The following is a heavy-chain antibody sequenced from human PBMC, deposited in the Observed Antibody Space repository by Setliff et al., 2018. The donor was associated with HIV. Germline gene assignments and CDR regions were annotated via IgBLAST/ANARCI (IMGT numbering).Heavy chain of an antibody. V-gene: IGHV3-48*01. Sequence: PGGSLRLSCAASRFTFSSYSMHWVRQAPGKGLEWVSYISTSSSTIYYAESVKDRFTISRDNSKNMVYLQMNSLRAEDTALYYCAKVKVPTTDLYFLDYWGQGTPVTVSS. CDR1: RFTFSSYS. J-gene: IGHJ4*02. D-gene: IGHD1-1*01. CDR3: AKVKVPTTDLYFLDY. CDR2: ISTSSSTI.